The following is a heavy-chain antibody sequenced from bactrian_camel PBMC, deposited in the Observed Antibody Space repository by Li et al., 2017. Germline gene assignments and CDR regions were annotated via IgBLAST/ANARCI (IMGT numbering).Heavy chain of an antibody. Sequence: HVQLVESGGGSVQAGGSLRLSCAASGYTASTGCMAWFHQAPGKEREGVASIGEDGTTTYAEFVKGRFTISQENRNNTLYLQMSSLKPEDTAMYYCTTPRDYGLGNFGYWGRGTQVTVS. J-gene: IGHJ6*01. CDR2: IGEDGTT. D-gene: IGHD5*01. V-gene: IGHV3S55*01. CDR1: GYTASTGC. CDR3: TTPRDYGLGNFGY.